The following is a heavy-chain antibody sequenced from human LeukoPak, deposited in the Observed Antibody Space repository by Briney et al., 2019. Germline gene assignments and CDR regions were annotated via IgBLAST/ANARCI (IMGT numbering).Heavy chain of an antibody. D-gene: IGHD3-22*01. V-gene: IGHV3-21*01. J-gene: IGHJ4*02. CDR1: GFTFSSYS. Sequence: GGSLRLSCAASGFTFSSYSMNWVRQAPGKGLEWVSSISSSSSYIYYADSVKGRFTISRDNAKNSLYLQMNSLRAEDTAVYYWASSSYDSSGYYLAPHDYWGQGTLVTVSS. CDR2: ISSSSSYI. CDR3: ASSSYDSSGYYLAPHDY.